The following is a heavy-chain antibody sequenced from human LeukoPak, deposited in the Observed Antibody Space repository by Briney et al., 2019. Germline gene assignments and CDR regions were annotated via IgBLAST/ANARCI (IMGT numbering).Heavy chain of an antibody. V-gene: IGHV3-23*01. CDR1: GFTFGDYA. Sequence: PGGSLRLSCTASGFTFGDYAMSWVRQAPGKGLDWVSAISGSGGSTYYADSVKGRFTISRDNSKNTLYLQMNSLRAEDTAVYYCAKHIFFGGYDPWGYYYYYMDVWGKGTTVTVSS. J-gene: IGHJ6*03. D-gene: IGHD5-12*01. CDR3: AKHIFFGGYDPWGYYYYYMDV. CDR2: ISGSGGST.